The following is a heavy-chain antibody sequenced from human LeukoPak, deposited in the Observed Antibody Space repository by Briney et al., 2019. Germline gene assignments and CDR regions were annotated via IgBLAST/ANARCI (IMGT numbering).Heavy chain of an antibody. CDR2: ISGSGGST. V-gene: IGHV3-23*01. J-gene: IGHJ4*02. CDR3: TARRGAY. CDR1: GFTFSSYA. D-gene: IGHD3-10*01. Sequence: GESLRLSCAAAGFTFSSYAMSWVRQAPGKGLEWVSAISGSGGSTYYADSVKGRFTISRDNSKNTLYLQMNSLKTEDTAVYYCTARRGAYWGQGTLVTVSS.